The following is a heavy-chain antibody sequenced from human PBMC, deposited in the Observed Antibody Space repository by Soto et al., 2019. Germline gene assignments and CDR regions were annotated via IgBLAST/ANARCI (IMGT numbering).Heavy chain of an antibody. CDR3: ASTVGSGYI. D-gene: IGHD3-22*01. CDR2: ISSSSSTI. V-gene: IGHV3-48*01. Sequence: AGGSLRLSCAASGFTFSSYSMNWVRQAPGKGLEWVSYISSSSSTIYYADSVKGRFTISRDNAKNSLYLQMNSLRAEDTAVYYCASTVGSGYIWGQGTMVTVSS. J-gene: IGHJ3*02. CDR1: GFTFSSYS.